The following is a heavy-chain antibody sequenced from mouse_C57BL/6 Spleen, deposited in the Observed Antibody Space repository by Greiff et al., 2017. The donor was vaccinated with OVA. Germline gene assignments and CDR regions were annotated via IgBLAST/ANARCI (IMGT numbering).Heavy chain of an antibody. D-gene: IGHD3-1*01. V-gene: IGHV1-75*01. CDR3: ARSDPSGSWYFDV. CDR2: IFPGSGST. CDR1: GYTFTDYY. J-gene: IGHJ1*03. Sequence: VHLVESGPELVKPGASVKISCKASGYTFTDYYINWVKQRPGQGLEWIGWIFPGSGSTYYNEKFKGKATLTVDKSSSTAYMLLSSLTSEDSAVYFCARSDPSGSWYFDVWGTGTTVTVSS.